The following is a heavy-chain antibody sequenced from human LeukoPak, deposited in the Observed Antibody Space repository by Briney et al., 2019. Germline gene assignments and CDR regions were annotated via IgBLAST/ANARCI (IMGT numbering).Heavy chain of an antibody. V-gene: IGHV3-21*04. D-gene: IGHD2-15*01. CDR1: GFTFSSYS. Sequence: GGSLRLSCAASGFTFSSYSMNWVRQAPGKGLEWVSSIRSSSSYIYYADSVKGRFTISRDNSKNTLYLQMNSLRAEDTAVYYCARRAVVNAFDIWGQGTMVTVSS. CDR2: IRSSSSYI. CDR3: ARRAVVNAFDI. J-gene: IGHJ3*02.